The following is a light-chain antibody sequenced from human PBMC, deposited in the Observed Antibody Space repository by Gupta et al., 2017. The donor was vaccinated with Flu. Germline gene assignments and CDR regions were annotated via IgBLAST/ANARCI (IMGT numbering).Light chain of an antibody. CDR3: QQSVNAPRT. J-gene: IGKJ1*01. Sequence: PSALSASVGDRVTITCRASQSISGYLNWYQQKPGKVPQLLIYAASSLQSGVPSRFSGSGSGTDFTLTISALQPEDFATYYCQQSVNAPRTFGQGTKVEIK. V-gene: IGKV1-39*01. CDR1: QSISGY. CDR2: AAS.